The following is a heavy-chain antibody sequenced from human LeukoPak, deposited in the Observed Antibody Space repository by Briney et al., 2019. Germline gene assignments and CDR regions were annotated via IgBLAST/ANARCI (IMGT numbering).Heavy chain of an antibody. CDR1: GYTFTSYY. D-gene: IGHD5-18*01. CDR3: ARGGQLWPPYYYYYYMDV. CDR2: INPSGGST. V-gene: IGHV1-46*01. Sequence: ASVKVSCKASGYTFTSYYMHWVRQAPGQGLEWMGIINPSGGSTSYAQKFQGRVTMTRDTSTSTVYMELSSLRSEDTAVYYCARGGQLWPPYYYYYYMDVWGKGTTVTISS. J-gene: IGHJ6*03.